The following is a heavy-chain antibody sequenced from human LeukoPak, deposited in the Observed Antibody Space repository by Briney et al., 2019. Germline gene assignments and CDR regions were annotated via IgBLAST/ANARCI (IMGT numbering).Heavy chain of an antibody. CDR2: ISVRSNYI. D-gene: IGHD3-22*01. V-gene: IGHV3-21*01. J-gene: IGHJ4*02. Sequence: GGSLRLSCLASGYTFSSYSINWVRQAPGKGLEWVSSISVRSNYIYYADSVRGRFRISRDDARDSLYLQMNSLRAEDTAVYYCVRLRRNSDTSGFYYYYDFWDQGTLVTVSS. CDR1: GYTFSSYS. CDR3: VRLRRNSDTSGFYYYYDF.